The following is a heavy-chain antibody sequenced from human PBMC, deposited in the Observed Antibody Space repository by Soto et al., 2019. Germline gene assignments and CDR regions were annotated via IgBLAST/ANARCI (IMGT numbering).Heavy chain of an antibody. J-gene: IGHJ3*02. Sequence: PWESLKISCKGSGSSFTSYWIGWVRQMPGKGLEWVGFIYPGNSNTMYSPSFQGHVHISADTALSTTYLQWDTLKPSDTAMYFCASDSQCNGGNCPMGGFDMWGQGTMVTVSS. CDR3: ASDSQCNGGNCPMGGFDM. D-gene: IGHD2-15*01. V-gene: IGHV5-51*01. CDR1: GSSFTSYW. CDR2: IYPGNSNT.